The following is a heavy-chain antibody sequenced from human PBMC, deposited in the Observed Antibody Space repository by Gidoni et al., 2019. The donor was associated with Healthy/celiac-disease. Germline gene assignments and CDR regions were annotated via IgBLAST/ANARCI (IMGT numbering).Heavy chain of an antibody. CDR1: GFTFSSYG. V-gene: IGHV3-30*18. CDR3: AKDLGP. D-gene: IGHD1-26*01. J-gene: IGHJ4*02. Sequence: QVQLVESGGGVVQPGRSRRLSCAASGFTFSSYGMHWVRQAPGKGLEWVAVISYDGSNKYYADSVKGRFTISRDNSKNTLYLQMNSLRAEDTAVYYCAKDLGPWGQGTLVTVSS. CDR2: ISYDGSNK.